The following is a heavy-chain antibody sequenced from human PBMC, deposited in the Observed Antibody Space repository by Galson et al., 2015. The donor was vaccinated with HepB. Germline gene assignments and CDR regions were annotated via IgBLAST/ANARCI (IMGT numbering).Heavy chain of an antibody. Sequence: SLRLSCAASRFTFSSSGMHWVRQAPGKGLEWVAAISSDGSNKDYADSVKGRFTISRDNSRNTLFLQMNSLRVEDTAVYYCAKGAYSHILPAGGLVRPRGQGTPVT. J-gene: IGHJ4*01. CDR3: AKGAYSHILPAGGLVRP. CDR2: ISSDGSNK. D-gene: IGHD6-13*01. CDR1: RFTFSSSG. V-gene: IGHV3-30*18.